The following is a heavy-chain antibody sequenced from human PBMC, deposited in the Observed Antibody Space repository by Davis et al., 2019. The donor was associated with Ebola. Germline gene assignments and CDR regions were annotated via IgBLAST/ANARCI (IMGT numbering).Heavy chain of an antibody. D-gene: IGHD6-19*01. CDR1: GFTFSHYG. J-gene: IGHJ5*02. Sequence: GSLRLSCAASGFTFSHYGMHWVRQAPGKGLEWVAGIWNHGNDYVYADSMRGRFTISRDNSKNTLYLQMNSLRVEDTAVYYCARDPDTSGYYSWFDPWGQGTLVTVSS. CDR2: IWNHGNDY. CDR3: ARDPDTSGYYSWFDP. V-gene: IGHV3-33*01.